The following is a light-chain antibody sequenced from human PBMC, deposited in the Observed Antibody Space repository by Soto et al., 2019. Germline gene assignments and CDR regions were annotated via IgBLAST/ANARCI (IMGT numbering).Light chain of an antibody. CDR3: SSYSLSSALVM. CDR2: GVI. V-gene: IGLV2-14*03. J-gene: IGLJ3*02. CDR1: STDVGGYDY. Sequence: QSALTQPASVSGSPGQSITISCTGTSTDVGGYDYVAWYRQHPGKAPKLIIYGVINRPSGVSDRFSGSKSGNTASLTISGLQAEDEADYYCSSYSLSSALVMFGGGTKLTVL.